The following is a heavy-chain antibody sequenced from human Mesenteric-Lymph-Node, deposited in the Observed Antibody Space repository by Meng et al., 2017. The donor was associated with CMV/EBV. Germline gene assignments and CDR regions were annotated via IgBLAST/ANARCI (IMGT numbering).Heavy chain of an antibody. D-gene: IGHD1-26*01. Sequence: GGSLRLSCAASGFTFSSYWMSWVRQAPGKGLEWVANIKQDGSEKYYVDSVKGRFTISRDNSQNTLYLRMNSLRGEDTAVYYCAKHGESYYIDYWGQGTLVTVSS. CDR2: IKQDGSEK. CDR1: GFTFSSYW. J-gene: IGHJ4*02. V-gene: IGHV3-7*03. CDR3: AKHGESYYIDY.